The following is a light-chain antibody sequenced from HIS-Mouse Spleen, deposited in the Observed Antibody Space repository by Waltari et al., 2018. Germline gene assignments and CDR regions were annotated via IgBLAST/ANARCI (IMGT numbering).Light chain of an antibody. V-gene: IGLV3-10*01. Sequence: SYELTHPPSVSVSPRQPARITCSGDALPKKYAYWYQQKSGQAPVLVIYEDSKRPSGIPERFSGSSSGTMATLTISGAQVEDEADYYCYSTDSSGNHRVFGGGTKLTVL. CDR3: YSTDSSGNHRV. CDR1: ALPKKY. J-gene: IGLJ2*01. CDR2: EDS.